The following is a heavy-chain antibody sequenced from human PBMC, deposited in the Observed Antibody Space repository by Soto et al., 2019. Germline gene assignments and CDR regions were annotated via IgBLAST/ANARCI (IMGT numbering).Heavy chain of an antibody. V-gene: IGHV1-18*01. Sequence: QVQLVQSGGEVEKPGASVKVSCKTSGYSFTTYGISWVRQAPGQGLDWMGWISTYNGNTKYTQRLQGRVTMTTDTTTSTAYMELRSLTSYDTAVYYCARGPTDYHDNSGNYFFDYWGQGTLVTVSS. J-gene: IGHJ4*02. CDR3: ARGPTDYHDNSGNYFFDY. D-gene: IGHD3-22*01. CDR2: ISTYNGNT. CDR1: GYSFTTYG.